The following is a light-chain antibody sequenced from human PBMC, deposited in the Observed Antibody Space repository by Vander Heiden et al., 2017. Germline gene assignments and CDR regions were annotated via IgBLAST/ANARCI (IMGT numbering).Light chain of an antibody. V-gene: IGLV2-14*03. Sequence: QSALTHPSSFSGSPGHSTTISCTGTISDDGAYNSVSWCLQHPGIAPKLMIYDVTNRPSGVSNRFSGSKSGNTASPTISGIQPEDDADYDCSSYTNSNTLVFGSGNEVNVL. CDR1: ISDDGAYNS. CDR3: SSYTNSNTLV. J-gene: IGLJ1*01. CDR2: DVT.